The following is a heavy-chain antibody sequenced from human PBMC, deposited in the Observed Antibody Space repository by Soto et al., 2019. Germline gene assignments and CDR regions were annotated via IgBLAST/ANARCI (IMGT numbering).Heavy chain of an antibody. V-gene: IGHV1-18*01. J-gene: IGHJ4*02. CDR3: ATLLRSSGPAGAYFDY. Sequence: ASVKVSCKASGYTFTSYGIIWVRQAPGQRLEWMGWINACNGNTNYSQKFQGRVTMTRDTSTDTAYMELSSLRSEDTAVYYCATLLRSSGPAGAYFDYWGQGTLVTVSS. CDR1: GYTFTSYG. CDR2: INACNGNT. D-gene: IGHD6-19*01.